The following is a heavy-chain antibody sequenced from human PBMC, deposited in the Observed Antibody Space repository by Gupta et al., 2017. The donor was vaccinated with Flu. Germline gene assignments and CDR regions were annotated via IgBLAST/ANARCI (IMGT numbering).Heavy chain of an antibody. CDR1: GDTCSSDS. CDR2: IRPIIGAA. J-gene: IGHJ4*02. D-gene: IGHD2-21*02. CDR3: AREFPCGGDGYLLDS. V-gene: IGHV1-69*01. Sequence: GDTCSSDSITWVRQAPGQGLEWMGGIRPIIGAANYAQKFQGRVTISADEFTRTAYMELSSLRSDDTAVYFCAREFPCGGDGYLLDSWGQGTPVSVYS.